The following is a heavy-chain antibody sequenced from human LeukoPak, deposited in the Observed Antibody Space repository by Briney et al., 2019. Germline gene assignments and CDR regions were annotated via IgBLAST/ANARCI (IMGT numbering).Heavy chain of an antibody. J-gene: IGHJ4*02. D-gene: IGHD1-26*01. Sequence: GGSLRLSCAASGFTFTSYSMNWVRQAPGKGLEWVSTISGGGGSTYYADSVKGRLTISRDNSKNTLYLQVNSLRAGDTAVYYCAKGGKWDVTPFDYWGQGTLVTVSS. V-gene: IGHV3-23*01. CDR2: ISGGGGST. CDR3: AKGGKWDVTPFDY. CDR1: GFTFTSYS.